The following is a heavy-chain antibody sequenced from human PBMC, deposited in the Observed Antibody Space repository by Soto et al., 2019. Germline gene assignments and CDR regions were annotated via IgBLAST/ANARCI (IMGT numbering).Heavy chain of an antibody. V-gene: IGHV3-73*01. Sequence: GLLRLSCAASGCSCSSCGMHWLRQASGKGLEWVGRIRSKTNSYETAYAASVRGRFTISRDDSKNTAYLQMNSLKTEDTAVYYCASSFGNYYGTDVWGQGTTVTVSS. D-gene: IGHD3-16*01. CDR1: GCSCSSCG. CDR2: IRSKTNSYET. CDR3: ASSFGNYYGTDV. J-gene: IGHJ6*02.